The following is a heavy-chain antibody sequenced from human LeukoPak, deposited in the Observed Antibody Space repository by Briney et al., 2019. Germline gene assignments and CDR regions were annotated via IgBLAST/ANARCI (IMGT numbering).Heavy chain of an antibody. V-gene: IGHV4-4*09. J-gene: IGHJ4*01. CDR3: ATSNDAKIPPFDH. CDR1: GVSMSAYQ. Sequence: SETLSLTCTVSGVSMSAYQWSWVRQSPEKGLEWIGCINTKGETSYNPSLKSRVTTSVDTSKSQFSLRLTSVTAADTAVYYCATSNDAKIPPFDHWGKEPRSPSPQ. D-gene: IGHD2-8*01. CDR2: INTKGET.